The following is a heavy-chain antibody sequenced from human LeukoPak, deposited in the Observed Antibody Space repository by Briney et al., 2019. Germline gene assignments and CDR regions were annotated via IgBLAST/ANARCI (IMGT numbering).Heavy chain of an antibody. V-gene: IGHV1-18*01. D-gene: IGHD3-3*01. CDR3: ARDDKTYYDFWSGYSYYYGMDV. CDR2: ISAYNGNT. Sequence: ASVKVSCKASGYTFTGYGISWVRQVPGQGLEWMGWISAYNGNTNYAQKLQGRVTMTTDTSTSTAYMELRSLRSDDTAVYYCARDDKTYYDFWSGYSYYYGMDVWGQGTTVTVSS. CDR1: GYTFTGYG. J-gene: IGHJ6*02.